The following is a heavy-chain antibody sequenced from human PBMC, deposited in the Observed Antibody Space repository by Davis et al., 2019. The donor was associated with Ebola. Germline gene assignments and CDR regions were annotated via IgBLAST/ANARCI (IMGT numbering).Heavy chain of an antibody. V-gene: IGHV4-4*07. Sequence: PSETLSLTCTVSGGSISSYYWSWIRQPAGKGLEWIGRIYTSGSTNYNPSLKSRVTISVDTPKNQFSLKLSSVTAADTAVYYCASTSAAAGYFDYWGQGTLVTVSS. CDR3: ASTSAAAGYFDY. CDR2: IYTSGST. D-gene: IGHD6-13*01. J-gene: IGHJ4*02. CDR1: GGSISSYY.